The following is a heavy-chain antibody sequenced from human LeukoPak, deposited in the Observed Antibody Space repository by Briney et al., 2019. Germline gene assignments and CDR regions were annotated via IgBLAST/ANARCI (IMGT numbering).Heavy chain of an antibody. J-gene: IGHJ4*02. V-gene: IGHV4-39*01. D-gene: IGHD6-13*01. CDR1: GGSISSSSYY. Sequence: SETLSLTCTVSGGSISSSSYYWGWIRQPPGKGLEWIGSISYSGSTYYNPSLKSRVTISVDTSKNQFSLKLSSVTAADTAVYYCARPIMLNIAAAIYSSGQGTLVTVSS. CDR2: ISYSGST. CDR3: ARPIMLNIAAAIYS.